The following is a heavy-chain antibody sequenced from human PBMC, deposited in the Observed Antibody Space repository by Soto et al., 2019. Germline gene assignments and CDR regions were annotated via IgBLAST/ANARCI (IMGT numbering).Heavy chain of an antibody. CDR1: GGSISSTGYY. CDR3: ADYSGNYNDAFDI. J-gene: IGHJ3*02. Sequence: QLQLQESGPGLVRPSETLSLTCTVSGGSISSTGYYWGWIRQPPGKGLEYIGTIYYSGATYYNPSLKSRVTISIDTSKNQFSLTLDSVTAADTGVYYCADYSGNYNDAFDIWGHGTMVTVSS. V-gene: IGHV4-39*01. D-gene: IGHD1-26*01. CDR2: IYYSGAT.